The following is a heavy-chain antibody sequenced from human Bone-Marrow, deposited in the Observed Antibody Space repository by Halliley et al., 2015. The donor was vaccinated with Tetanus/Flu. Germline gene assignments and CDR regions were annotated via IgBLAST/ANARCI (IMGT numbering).Heavy chain of an antibody. Sequence: SDSDTNYSPSFQGHVTISADKSISTAYLQWSSLKASDTAMYYCASNYYDSSGYLPNDCWGQGTLVTVSS. J-gene: IGHJ4*02. CDR3: ASNYYDSSGYLPNDC. D-gene: IGHD3-22*01. CDR2: SDSDT. V-gene: IGHV5-10-1*01.